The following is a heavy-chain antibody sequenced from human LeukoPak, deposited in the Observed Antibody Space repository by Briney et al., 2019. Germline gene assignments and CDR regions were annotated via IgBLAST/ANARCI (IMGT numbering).Heavy chain of an antibody. D-gene: IGHD1-26*01. CDR3: ATPAYRDRGGFEY. J-gene: IGHJ4*02. V-gene: IGHV3-23*01. Sequence: PGGSLRLSCAASGFTFSSYAMFWVRQAPGQGLAWVSAVSGTTGNTYYADSVKGRFTISRDNSKNTVYLQMDSLRADDTAVYYCATPAYRDRGGFEYWGQGTLVTVSS. CDR2: VSGTTGNT. CDR1: GFTFSSYA.